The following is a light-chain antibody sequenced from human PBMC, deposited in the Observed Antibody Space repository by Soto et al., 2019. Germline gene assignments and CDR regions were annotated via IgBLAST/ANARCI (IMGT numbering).Light chain of an antibody. CDR2: DAS. CDR3: QQYNTYPWT. CDR1: QSVGSW. Sequence: VVGIVALTCAASQSVGSWLAWYQQKPGKAPNLLIYDASTLASGVPSRFSGSGSGTEFTLTISSLQPDDFATYYCQQYNTYPWTFGQGTRLENK. J-gene: IGKJ5*01. V-gene: IGKV1-5*01.